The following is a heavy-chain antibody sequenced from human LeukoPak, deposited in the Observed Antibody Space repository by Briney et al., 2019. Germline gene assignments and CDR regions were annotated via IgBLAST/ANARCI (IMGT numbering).Heavy chain of an antibody. CDR3: ARGRRITIFGVVIEGGIIDY. CDR2: IYYSGST. Sequence: SETLSLTCTVSGGSITSGGYYWSWIRQHPGKGLEWIGCIYYSGSTYYNPSLKSRLTISVDTSKNQLSLKLSSVTAADTAVYYCARGRRITIFGVVIEGGIIDYWGQGTLVTVSS. V-gene: IGHV4-31*03. CDR1: GGSITSGGYY. D-gene: IGHD3-3*01. J-gene: IGHJ4*02.